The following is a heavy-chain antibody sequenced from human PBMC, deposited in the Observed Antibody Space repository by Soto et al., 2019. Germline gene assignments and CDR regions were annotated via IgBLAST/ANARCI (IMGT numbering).Heavy chain of an antibody. CDR3: GIGATMFLGIDI. D-gene: IGHD3-10*02. Sequence: GSLRLSCAASGFTFDDYGMSWVRQAPGKGLEWVSGINWNGGSTGYADSVKGRFTISRDNAKNSLYLQMNSLRAEDTALYYWGIGATMFLGIDIWGQGTMVTVSS. J-gene: IGHJ3*02. CDR2: INWNGGST. CDR1: GFTFDDYG. V-gene: IGHV3-20*04.